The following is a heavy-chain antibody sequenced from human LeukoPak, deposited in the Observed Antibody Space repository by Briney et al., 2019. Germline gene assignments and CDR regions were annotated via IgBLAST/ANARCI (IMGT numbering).Heavy chain of an antibody. J-gene: IGHJ4*02. CDR2: ISSTTVI. CDR3: AREGDGSNSGFAY. Sequence: GGSLRLSCAVSGFRFSGYHMNWVRQAPGKGLEWIAYISSTTVIYYADSVEGRFTVSRDNAHDSLYLQMSSLTLDDTAVYFCAREGDGSNSGFAYWGQGTLVTVSS. V-gene: IGHV3-69-1*01. CDR1: GFRFSGYH. D-gene: IGHD4-11*01.